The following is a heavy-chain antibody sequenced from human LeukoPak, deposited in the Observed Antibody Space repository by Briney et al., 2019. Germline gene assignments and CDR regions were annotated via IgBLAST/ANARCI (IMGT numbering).Heavy chain of an antibody. Sequence: NPSETLSLTCTVSGGSISSYYRSWIRQPPGKGLEWIGYIYYSGNTNYNPSLKSRVTISVDTAKNQFSLKLSSVTAADTAVYYCAREYYGSGSYVIDYWGQGTLVTVSS. V-gene: IGHV4-59*01. CDR3: AREYYGSGSYVIDY. J-gene: IGHJ4*02. CDR2: IYYSGNT. D-gene: IGHD3-10*01. CDR1: GGSISSYY.